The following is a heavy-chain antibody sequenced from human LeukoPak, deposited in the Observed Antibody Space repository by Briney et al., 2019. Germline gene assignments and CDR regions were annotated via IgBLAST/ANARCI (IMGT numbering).Heavy chain of an antibody. CDR1: GLTFGSYS. CDR2: ISSSSSYI. J-gene: IGHJ4*02. D-gene: IGHD7-27*01. V-gene: IGHV3-21*01. Sequence: PGGSLRLSCAASGLTFGSYSMNWVRQAPGKGLEWVSSISSSSSYIYYADSVKGRFTISRDNAKNSLYLQMNSLRAEDTAVYYCAIDFTGEVDYWGQGTLVTVSS. CDR3: AIDFTGEVDY.